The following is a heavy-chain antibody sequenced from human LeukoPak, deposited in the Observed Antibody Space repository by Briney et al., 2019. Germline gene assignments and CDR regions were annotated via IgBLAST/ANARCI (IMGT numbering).Heavy chain of an antibody. CDR2: ISSSSSYI. D-gene: IGHD1-20*01. CDR3: AREIGGYNWL. V-gene: IGHV3-21*01. CDR1: GFTFSSYS. J-gene: IGHJ4*02. Sequence: PGGSLRLSCAASGFTFSSYSMNWVRQAPGKGLEWVSSISSSSSYIYYADSVKGRFTVSRDNAKNSLYLQMNSLRAEDTAVYYCAREIGGYNWLWGQGTLVTVSS.